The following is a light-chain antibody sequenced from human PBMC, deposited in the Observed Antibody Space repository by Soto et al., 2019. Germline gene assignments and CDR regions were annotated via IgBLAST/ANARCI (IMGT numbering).Light chain of an antibody. CDR3: QQRSNWPPGKT. CDR1: QSVSSY. Sequence: EIVLTQSPATLSLSPGERATLSCRASQSVSSYLAWYQQQPGQAPRLLIYDASNRATGIPARFSGSGSGTDFTLTISSREPEDFAGDYCQQRSNWPPGKTFGQGTKVEIK. J-gene: IGKJ1*01. V-gene: IGKV3-11*01. CDR2: DAS.